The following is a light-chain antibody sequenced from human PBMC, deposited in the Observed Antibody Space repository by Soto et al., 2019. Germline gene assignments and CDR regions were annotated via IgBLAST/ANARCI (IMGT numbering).Light chain of an antibody. J-gene: IGLJ2*01. CDR2: DVK. V-gene: IGLV2-14*01. Sequence: QSALTQPASVSGSPGQSIAISCTGTSSDAGAYDYVSWYQQHPGKAPKLMIYDVKYRPSGVSNRFSGSKSGNTASLTISGLQAEDEADYYCSSYTSSSSVIFGGGTKLTVL. CDR1: SSDAGAYDY. CDR3: SSYTSSSSVI.